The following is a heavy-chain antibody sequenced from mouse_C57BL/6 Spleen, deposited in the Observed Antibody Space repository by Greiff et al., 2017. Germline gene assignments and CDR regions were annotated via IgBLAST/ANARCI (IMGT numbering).Heavy chain of an antibody. Sequence: QVQLQQSGAELARPGASVKMSCTASGYTFTSYTMHWVNQRPGQGLEWIGYISPSSGYTKYNQKFKDKATLTADKSSSTAYMQLSSLTSKDSAVYYCSSPLPHFFAMDYWGQGTSVTVSS. CDR2: ISPSSGYT. D-gene: IGHD1-1*01. CDR1: GYTFTSYT. CDR3: SSPLPHFFAMDY. V-gene: IGHV1-4*01. J-gene: IGHJ4*01.